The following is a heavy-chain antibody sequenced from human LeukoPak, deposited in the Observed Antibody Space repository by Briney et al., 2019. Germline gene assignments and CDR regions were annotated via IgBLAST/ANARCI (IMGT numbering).Heavy chain of an antibody. V-gene: IGHV3-48*02. CDR2: ISSSSSTI. Sequence: GGSLRLSCAASGFTLSNYGMDWARQAPGKGLEWVSYISSSSSTINYADSVKGRFTISRDSAKNSLYLQMNSLRDEDTAVYYCARGGASRPDYWGQGTLVTVSS. CDR1: GFTLSNYG. CDR3: ARGGASRPDY. D-gene: IGHD1-26*01. J-gene: IGHJ4*02.